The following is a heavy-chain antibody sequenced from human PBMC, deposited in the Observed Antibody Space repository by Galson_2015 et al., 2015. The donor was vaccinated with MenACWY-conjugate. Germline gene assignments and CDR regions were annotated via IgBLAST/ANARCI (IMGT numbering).Heavy chain of an antibody. CDR3: ARGKLGSGSFFDY. V-gene: IGHV3-66*02. CDR1: GFTVSSNY. D-gene: IGHD3-10*01. CDR2: IYRDGSS. Sequence: SLRLSCAASGFTVSSNYMNWVRQAPGKGLEWVSIIYRDGSSYYADSVKGRFTISRDNSKNTLYLQMNSLRAEDTAVYYCARGKLGSGSFFDYWGQETLVTVSS. J-gene: IGHJ4*02.